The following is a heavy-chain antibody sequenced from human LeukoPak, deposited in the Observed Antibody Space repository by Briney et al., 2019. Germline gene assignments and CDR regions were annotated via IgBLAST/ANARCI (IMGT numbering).Heavy chain of an antibody. CDR1: GGSISSYY. CDR2: IYYSGST. Sequence: SETLSLTCTVSGGSISSYYWSWIRQPPGKGLEWIGYIYYSGSTNYNPSLKSRVTISVDTSKKQFSLKLSSLTAADSAVYYCARKGGGQLVNTRRWFDPWGQGTLVTVSS. J-gene: IGHJ5*02. CDR3: ARKGGGQLVNTRRWFDP. V-gene: IGHV4-59*12. D-gene: IGHD6-13*01.